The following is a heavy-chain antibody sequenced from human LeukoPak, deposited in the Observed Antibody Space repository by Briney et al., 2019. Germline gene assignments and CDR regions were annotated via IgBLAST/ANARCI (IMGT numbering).Heavy chain of an antibody. J-gene: IGHJ4*02. D-gene: IGHD4-11*01. CDR3: ARLSTVTTYFDY. CDR1: GGSISSYY. Sequence: NPSETLSLTCTVSGGSISSYYWSWIRQPPGKGLEWIGYIYYSWSTNYNPSLKSRVTISVDTSKNQFSLKLSSVTAADTAVYYCARLSTVTTYFDYWGQGTLVTVSS. V-gene: IGHV4-59*12. CDR2: IYYSWST.